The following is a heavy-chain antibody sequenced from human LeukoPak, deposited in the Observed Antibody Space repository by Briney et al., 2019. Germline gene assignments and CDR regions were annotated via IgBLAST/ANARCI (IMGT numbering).Heavy chain of an antibody. J-gene: IGHJ6*03. D-gene: IGHD2-15*01. CDR1: GFTFSSYG. CDR2: ISGSGGST. Sequence: PGGSLRLSCAASGFTFSSYGMSWVRQAPGKGLEWVSAISGSGGSTYYADSVKGRFTISRDNSKNTLYLQMNSLRAEDTAVYYCAKDYCSGGSCYSGDYYMDVWGKGTTVTVSS. CDR3: AKDYCSGGSCYSGDYYMDV. V-gene: IGHV3-23*01.